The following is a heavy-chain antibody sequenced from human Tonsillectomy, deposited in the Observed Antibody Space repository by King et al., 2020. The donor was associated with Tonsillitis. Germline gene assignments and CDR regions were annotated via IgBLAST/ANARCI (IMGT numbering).Heavy chain of an antibody. CDR2: IDPSDSYT. CDR3: ATRYSYDSSGPDINYYYYMDV. J-gene: IGHJ6*03. V-gene: IGHV5-10-1*03. CDR1: GYSFTSYW. D-gene: IGHD3-22*01. Sequence: QLVQSGAEVKKPGESLRISCKGSGYSFTSYWINWVRQMPGKGLEWMGRIDPSDSYTNYSPSFQGHVTISADKSISTAYLQWSSLKASDTAMYYCATRYSYDSSGPDINYYYYMDVWGKGTTVTVSS.